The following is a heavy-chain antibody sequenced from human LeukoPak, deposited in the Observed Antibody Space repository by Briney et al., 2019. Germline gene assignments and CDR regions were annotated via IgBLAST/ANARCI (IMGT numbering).Heavy chain of an antibody. J-gene: IGHJ4*02. CDR2: ISSSSSYI. CDR1: GFTFSSYS. D-gene: IGHD6-13*01. Sequence: GGSLRLSCAASGFTFSSYSMNWVRQAPGKGLEWVSSISSSSSYIYYADSVKGRFTISRDNAKNSLYLQMNSLRAEDTAVYYCTRDRIAAAGTPDYWGQGTLVTVSS. V-gene: IGHV3-21*01. CDR3: TRDRIAAAGTPDY.